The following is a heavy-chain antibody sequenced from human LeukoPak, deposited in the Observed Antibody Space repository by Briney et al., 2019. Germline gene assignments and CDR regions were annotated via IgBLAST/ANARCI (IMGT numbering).Heavy chain of an antibody. Sequence: PGGSLRLACAASGFTVSSNYMSWVRQAPGKGLEWVSSISSSSSYIYYADSVKGRFTISRDNAKNSLYLQMNSLRAEDTAVYYCARVDTAMVNVYYYYYMDVWGKGTTVTVSS. CDR3: ARVDTAMVNVYYYYYMDV. D-gene: IGHD5-18*01. V-gene: IGHV3-21*01. J-gene: IGHJ6*03. CDR1: GFTVSSNY. CDR2: ISSSSSYI.